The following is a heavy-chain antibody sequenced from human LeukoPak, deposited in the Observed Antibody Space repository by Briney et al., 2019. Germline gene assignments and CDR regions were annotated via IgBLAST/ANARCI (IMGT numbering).Heavy chain of an antibody. CDR3: ARDYMGDGGKGMTN. V-gene: IGHV1-69*05. Sequence: VASVKVSCKASGGTFSSYAISWVRQAPAQGLEWMGGSIPIFGTANYAQKFQGRVTITTDESTSTAYMERSSLRSEDTAVYYCARDYMGDGGKGMTNWGQGTLVTASS. CDR2: SIPIFGTA. J-gene: IGHJ4*02. CDR1: GGTFSSYA. D-gene: IGHD2-15*01.